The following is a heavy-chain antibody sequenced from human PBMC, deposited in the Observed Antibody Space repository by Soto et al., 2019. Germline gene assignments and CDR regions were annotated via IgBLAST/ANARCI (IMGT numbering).Heavy chain of an antibody. CDR1: GYTFTGYY. V-gene: IGHV1-2*04. J-gene: IGHJ4*02. D-gene: IGHD4-17*01. CDR3: ARAINDYELPSLYYFDY. CDR2: INPNSGGT. Sequence: ASVKVSCKASGYTFTGYYMHWVRQAPGQGLEWMGWINPNSGGTNYAQKFQGWVTMTRDTSISTAYMELSRLRSDDTAVYYCARAINDYELPSLYYFDYWGQGTLVTVSS.